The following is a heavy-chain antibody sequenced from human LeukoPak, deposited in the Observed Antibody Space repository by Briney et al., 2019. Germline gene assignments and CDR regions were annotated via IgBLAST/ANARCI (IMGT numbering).Heavy chain of an antibody. CDR2: IYYSGST. CDR1: GGSISSYY. V-gene: IGHV4-59*08. J-gene: IGHJ5*02. Sequence: SETLSLTCTVSGGSISSYYWSWIRQPPGKGLEWIGYIYYSGSTNYNLSLKSRVTISVDTSKTQFSLKLSSVTAADTAVYYCARGGIAAAGTNWFDPWGQGTLVTVSS. D-gene: IGHD6-13*01. CDR3: ARGGIAAAGTNWFDP.